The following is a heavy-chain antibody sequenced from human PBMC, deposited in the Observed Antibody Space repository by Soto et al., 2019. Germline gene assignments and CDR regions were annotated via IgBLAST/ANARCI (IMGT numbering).Heavy chain of an antibody. D-gene: IGHD6-19*01. J-gene: IGHJ4*02. V-gene: IGHV4-61*01. CDR3: SRETGYSSGYFYFGF. CDR2: IYYYSGST. Sequence: PSETLSLTCTVSGASVSSGRFYWSWIRQPPGKGLEWIGYIYYYSGSTTYNPSLKSRVTISVDTSKNQFSLKLSSVTAADTAVYYCSRETGYSSGYFYFGFWGQGSLVTGSS. CDR1: GASVSSGRFY.